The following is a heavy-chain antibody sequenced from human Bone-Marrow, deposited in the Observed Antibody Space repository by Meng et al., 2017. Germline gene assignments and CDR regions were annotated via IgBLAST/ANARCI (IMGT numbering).Heavy chain of an antibody. V-gene: IGHV3-21*04. J-gene: IGHJ6*02. CDR2: ISSSSSYI. CDR3: ARDQGLVGDYEYYYYYGMDV. Sequence: LSLTCAASGFTFSSYSMNWVRQAPGKGLEWVSSISSSSSYIYYADSVKGRFTISRDNAKNSLYLQMNSLRAEDTALYYCARDQGLVGDYEYYYYYGMDVWGQGTTVTVSS. D-gene: IGHD4-17*01. CDR1: GFTFSSYS.